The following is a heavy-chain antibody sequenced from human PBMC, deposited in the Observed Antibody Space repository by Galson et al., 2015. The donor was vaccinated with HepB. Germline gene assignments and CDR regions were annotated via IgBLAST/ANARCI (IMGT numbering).Heavy chain of an antibody. D-gene: IGHD1-26*01. Sequence: SLRLSCAASGFTFSSYAMSWVRQAPGKGLEWVSAISGSGGSTYYADSVKGRFTISRDNSKNTLYLQMNSLRAEDTAVYYCAKGGKWELLVVGAFDIWGQGTMVTVSS. V-gene: IGHV3-23*01. CDR3: AKGGKWELLVVGAFDI. CDR2: ISGSGGST. J-gene: IGHJ3*02. CDR1: GFTFSSYA.